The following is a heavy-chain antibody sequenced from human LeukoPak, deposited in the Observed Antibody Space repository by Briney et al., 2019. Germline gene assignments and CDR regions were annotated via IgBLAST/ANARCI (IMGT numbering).Heavy chain of an antibody. CDR1: GFTFSSYA. D-gene: IGHD3-22*01. Sequence: GGSLRLSCAASGFTFSSYAMHWVRQAPGKGLEWVAAISYDGSNKYYADSVKGRFTISRDNSKNTLYLQMNSLRAEDTAVYYCARDNTYYYDSSGYYGSFDYWGQGTLVTVSS. V-gene: IGHV3-30-3*01. CDR2: ISYDGSNK. CDR3: ARDNTYYYDSSGYYGSFDY. J-gene: IGHJ4*02.